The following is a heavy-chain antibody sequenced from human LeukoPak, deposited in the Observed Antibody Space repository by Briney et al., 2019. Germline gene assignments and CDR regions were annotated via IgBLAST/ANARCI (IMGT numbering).Heavy chain of an antibody. V-gene: IGHV1-8*01. CDR1: GYTFTSYD. J-gene: IGHJ5*02. CDR2: MNPNSGNT. Sequence: ASVKVSCKASGYTFTSYDINWVRQATGQGLEWMGWMNPNSGNTGYAQKFQGRVTMTRNTSISTAYMELSSLRSEDTAVYYCARLQQLDPYNWFDPWGQGTLVTVSS. D-gene: IGHD6-13*01. CDR3: ARLQQLDPYNWFDP.